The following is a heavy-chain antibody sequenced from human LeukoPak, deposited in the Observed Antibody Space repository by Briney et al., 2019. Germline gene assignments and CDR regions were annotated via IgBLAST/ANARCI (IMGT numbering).Heavy chain of an antibody. J-gene: IGHJ6*03. CDR3: ARDVRGYSYGYYYYYYYYMDV. Sequence: GGSLRLSCAASGFTFSSYAMHWVRQAPGKGLEYVSSISSNGGSTYYANSVKGRFTISRDNSKNTLYLQMGSLRAEDMAVYYCARDVRGYSYGYYYYYYYYMDVWGKGTTVTVSS. CDR2: ISSNGGST. CDR1: GFTFSSYA. D-gene: IGHD5-18*01. V-gene: IGHV3-64*01.